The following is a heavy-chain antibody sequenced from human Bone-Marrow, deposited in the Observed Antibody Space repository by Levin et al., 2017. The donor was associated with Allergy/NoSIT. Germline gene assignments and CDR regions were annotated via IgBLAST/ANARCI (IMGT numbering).Heavy chain of an antibody. J-gene: IGHJ4*02. CDR2: IWYDGSYK. V-gene: IGHV3-33*01. D-gene: IGHD1-1*01. Sequence: GESLKISCAASAFTFSSYGMHWVRQAPGKGLEWVAVIWYDGSYKYYADSVKGRFTISRDNSKNTLYLQMNSLRAEDTAVYYCARERTGNAGEFDYWGQGTLVTVSS. CDR1: AFTFSSYG. CDR3: ARERTGNAGEFDY.